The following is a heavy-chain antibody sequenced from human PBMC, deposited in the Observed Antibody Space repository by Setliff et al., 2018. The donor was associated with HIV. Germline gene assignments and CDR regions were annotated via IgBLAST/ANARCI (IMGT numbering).Heavy chain of an antibody. J-gene: IGHJ4*02. V-gene: IGHV1-69*13. Sequence: WASVKVSCKASGDTFGSRALNWVRQAPGQGPEWMGGIIPMFGTANYAQKFQGRVTITADESTSTVYMELSSLRSDDTALYYCAREGNSGHGGQIEFDYWGQGTLVTVSS. CDR1: GDTFGSRA. CDR2: IIPMFGTA. CDR3: AREGNSGHGGQIEFDY. D-gene: IGHD1-26*01.